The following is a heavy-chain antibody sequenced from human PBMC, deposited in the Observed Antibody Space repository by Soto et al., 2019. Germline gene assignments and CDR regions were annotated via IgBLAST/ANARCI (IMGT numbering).Heavy chain of an antibody. CDR2: IYWDDDK. V-gene: IGHV2-5*02. D-gene: IGHD1-26*01. Sequence: QITLKESGPTLVKPTQTLTLTCTFSGFSLSTSGVAVGWIRQPPGKALEWLALIYWDDDKRYSPSMKSRLTTTQHTSKNPVVLTMTNMDPVDTATYYGAPRLGGSYLGYFDYWGQGTLVTVSS. CDR3: APRLGGSYLGYFDY. J-gene: IGHJ4*02. CDR1: GFSLSTSGVA.